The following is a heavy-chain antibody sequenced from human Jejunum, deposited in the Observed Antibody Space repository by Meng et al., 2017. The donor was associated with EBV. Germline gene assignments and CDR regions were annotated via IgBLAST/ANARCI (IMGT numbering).Heavy chain of an antibody. CDR1: EYHFTTYA. D-gene: IGHD2-2*01. J-gene: IGHJ4*02. V-gene: IGHV1-3*01. Sequence: HVQAVLSGAERNTPGASVMLSCQTSEYHFTTYALHWVRQAPGQRLEWMGWINGGATSTVYSQNFQGRLTIARDTSARTAFMELSSLTSEDTAVYYCASGPSCSSGSCQEFDYWGQGTLVTVSS. CDR2: INGGATST. CDR3: ASGPSCSSGSCQEFDY.